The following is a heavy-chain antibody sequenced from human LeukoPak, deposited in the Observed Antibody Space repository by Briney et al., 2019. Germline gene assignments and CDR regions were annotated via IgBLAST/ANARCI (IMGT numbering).Heavy chain of an antibody. D-gene: IGHD2-2*01. CDR1: GFTFSSYA. Sequence: GASLRLSCAASGFTFSSYAMSWVRQAPGKGLEWVSAISGSGGSTYYADSVKGRFTISRDNSKNTLYLQMNSLRAEDTAVYYCAKDLNERYCSSTSCYGNWFDPWGQGTLVTVSS. J-gene: IGHJ5*02. CDR2: ISGSGGST. CDR3: AKDLNERYCSSTSCYGNWFDP. V-gene: IGHV3-23*01.